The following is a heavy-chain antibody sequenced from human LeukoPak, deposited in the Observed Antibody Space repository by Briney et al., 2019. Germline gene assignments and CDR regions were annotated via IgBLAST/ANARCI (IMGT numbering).Heavy chain of an antibody. J-gene: IGHJ5*02. CDR3: ARVSSEDSNFSWFDP. Sequence: PSQTLSLTCTVSGGSISSGAYYWSWIRQHPGTGLEWIGYIYYSGSPYYNPSLKSRLTISVDTSKNQFSLKLSSVTAADTAVYYCARVSSEDSNFSWFDPWGQGTLVTVSS. D-gene: IGHD4-4*01. CDR1: GGSISSGAYY. V-gene: IGHV4-31*03. CDR2: IYYSGSP.